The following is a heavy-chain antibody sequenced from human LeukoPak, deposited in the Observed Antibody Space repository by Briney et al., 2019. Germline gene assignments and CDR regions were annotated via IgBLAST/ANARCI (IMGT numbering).Heavy chain of an antibody. CDR3: ARRSYRRAIPTSQFDF. V-gene: IGHV1-18*01. J-gene: IGHJ4*02. CDR2: ISTHNGNT. Sequence: ASVKVSCKASGYTFASYGINWVRQAPGQGLEWLGWISTHNGNTNYAENFQGRVTMTTDTFTRTAYMELRSLRSDDTAVYFCARRSYRRAIPTSQFDFWGQGTLLTVSS. CDR1: GYTFASYG. D-gene: IGHD2-2*01.